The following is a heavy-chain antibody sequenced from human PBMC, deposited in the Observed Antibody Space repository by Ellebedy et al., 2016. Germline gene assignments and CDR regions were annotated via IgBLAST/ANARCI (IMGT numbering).Heavy chain of an antibody. CDR2: ISAHNGHT. V-gene: IGHV1-18*01. Sequence: ASVKVSCKASGYTFTSYGITWVRQAPGQGLEWMGWISAHNGHTNYAQKLQGRVTMTTESSTSTAYMALRSLRSDDTAVYYCARDQEASQYYYGSGTYIVWFDPWGPGTLVTVSS. D-gene: IGHD3-10*01. J-gene: IGHJ5*02. CDR1: GYTFTSYG. CDR3: ARDQEASQYYYGSGTYIVWFDP.